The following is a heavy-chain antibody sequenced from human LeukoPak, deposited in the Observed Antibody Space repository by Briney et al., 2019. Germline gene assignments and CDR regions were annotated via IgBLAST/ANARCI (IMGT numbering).Heavy chain of an antibody. CDR2: INPNSGGT. V-gene: IGHV1-2*02. D-gene: IGHD2-2*01. CDR1: GYTFTGYY. CDR3: AREAGDIVVVPAAMAY. J-gene: IGHJ4*02. Sequence: ASVKVSCKASGYTFTGYYMHWVRQAPGLGLEWMGWINPNSGGTNYAQKFQGRVTMTRDTSISTAYMELSRLRSDDTAVYYCAREAGDIVVVPAAMAYWGQGTLVTVSS.